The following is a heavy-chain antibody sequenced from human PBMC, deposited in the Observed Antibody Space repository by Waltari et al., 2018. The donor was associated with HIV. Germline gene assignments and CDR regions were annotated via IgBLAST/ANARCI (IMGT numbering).Heavy chain of an antibody. CDR1: GYTFTSYG. Sequence: QVQLVQSGAEVKKPGASVKVSCKASGYTFTSYGIIWVRQAPGQGLEGMGWISAYNGNTNYAQKLQGRVTMTTDTSTSTAYMELRSLRSDDTAVYYCARDLIRYYYGSGSYHIGSWFDPWGQGTLVTVSS. J-gene: IGHJ5*02. CDR2: ISAYNGNT. CDR3: ARDLIRYYYGSGSYHIGSWFDP. D-gene: IGHD3-10*01. V-gene: IGHV1-18*01.